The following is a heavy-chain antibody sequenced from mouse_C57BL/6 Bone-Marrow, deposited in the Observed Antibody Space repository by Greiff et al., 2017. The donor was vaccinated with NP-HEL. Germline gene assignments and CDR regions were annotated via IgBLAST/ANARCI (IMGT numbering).Heavy chain of an antibody. CDR3: ARGLGGYYPAWFAY. J-gene: IGHJ3*01. CDR1: GFTFSDYG. D-gene: IGHD2-3*01. V-gene: IGHV5-17*01. CDR2: ISSGSSTI. Sequence: EVKLMESGGGLVKPGGSLKLSCAASGFTFSDYGMHWVRQAPEKGLEWVAYISSGSSTIYYADTVKGRFTLSRDNAKNTLFLQMTSLRSEDTAMYYCARGLGGYYPAWFAYWGQGTLVTVSA.